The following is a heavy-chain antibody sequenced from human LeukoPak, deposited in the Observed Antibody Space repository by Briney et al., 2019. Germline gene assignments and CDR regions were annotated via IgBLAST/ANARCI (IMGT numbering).Heavy chain of an antibody. CDR1: GGTFSSYA. CDR3: ARLREGLYHFDS. V-gene: IGHV1-2*02. Sequence: GASVKVSCKASGGTFSSYAISWVRQAPGQGLEWMGWINPDSGGTKYAQSLQGRVTMTRDTSISTAYMELSRLGSDDTAVYYCARLREGLYHFDSWGQGTLVTVSS. D-gene: IGHD2-2*02. J-gene: IGHJ4*02. CDR2: INPDSGGT.